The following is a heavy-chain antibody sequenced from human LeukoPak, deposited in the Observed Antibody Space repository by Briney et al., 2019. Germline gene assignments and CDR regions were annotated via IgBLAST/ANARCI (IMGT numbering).Heavy chain of an antibody. CDR1: GGSFSTYY. D-gene: IGHD3-22*01. J-gene: IGHJ3*02. Sequence: SETLSLTCAVYGGSFSTYYWSWIRQPPGKGLEWIGEINHSGSTNNNPSLKSRVTISVDTSKNQFSLKLSSVTAADTAVYYCARHPALYYYDSSGYYYDAFDIWGQGTMVTVSS. CDR3: ARHPALYYYDSSGYYYDAFDI. CDR2: INHSGST. V-gene: IGHV4-34*01.